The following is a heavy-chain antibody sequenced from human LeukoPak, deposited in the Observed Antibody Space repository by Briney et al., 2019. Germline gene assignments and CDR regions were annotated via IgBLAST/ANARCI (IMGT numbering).Heavy chain of an antibody. CDR2: ISGSGGST. CDR1: GFTFSSYA. V-gene: IGHV3-23*01. CDR3: AKLRCYDSSGYTLGLFDY. D-gene: IGHD3-22*01. Sequence: GGSLRLSCAASGFTFSSYAMSWVRQAPGKGLEWVSAISGSGGSTYYADSVKGRFTISRDNSKNTLYLQMNSLRAEDTAVYYCAKLRCYDSSGYTLGLFDYWGQGTLVTVSS. J-gene: IGHJ4*02.